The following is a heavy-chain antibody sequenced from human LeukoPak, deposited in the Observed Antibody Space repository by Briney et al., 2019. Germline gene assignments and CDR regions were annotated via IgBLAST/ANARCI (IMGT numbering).Heavy chain of an antibody. Sequence: ASVKVSCKASGYTFTNYYLHWVRQAPGQGLEWMGILNPGGGSRNYAQKFQGRVTMTRDTSTSTVYMELSSLRSEDTAVYYCAREIGPIQLHLWGSAFDYWGQGTLVTVSS. CDR3: AREIGPIQLHLWGSAFDY. D-gene: IGHD5-18*01. V-gene: IGHV1-46*01. CDR1: GYTFTNYY. J-gene: IGHJ4*02. CDR2: LNPGGGSR.